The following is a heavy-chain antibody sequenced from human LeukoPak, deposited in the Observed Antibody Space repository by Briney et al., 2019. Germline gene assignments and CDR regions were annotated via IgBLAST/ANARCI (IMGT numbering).Heavy chain of an antibody. D-gene: IGHD3-3*01. J-gene: IGHJ4*02. Sequence: ASVKVSCKASGYTFTSYGISWVRQAPGQGLEGMGWISAYNGNTHYAQKLQGRGTMTTDTSTRTAYMELRSLRSDDTAVYYCARFITIFGVALDYWGQGTLVTVSS. CDR2: ISAYNGNT. CDR1: GYTFTSYG. V-gene: IGHV1-18*01. CDR3: ARFITIFGVALDY.